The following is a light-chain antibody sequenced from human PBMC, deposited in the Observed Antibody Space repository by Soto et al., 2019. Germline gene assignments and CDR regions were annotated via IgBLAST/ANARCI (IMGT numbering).Light chain of an antibody. CDR3: CSYAGSYTFNYV. Sequence: QSSLPQPRSVSGSAGQSVTISCTGTSSDVGGYNYVSWYQQHPGKAPQLMIYDVSKRPSGVPDRFSGSKSGNTASLTISGLQAEDEADYYCCSYAGSYTFNYVFGTGTKVTVL. CDR1: SSDVGGYNY. J-gene: IGLJ1*01. CDR2: DVS. V-gene: IGLV2-11*01.